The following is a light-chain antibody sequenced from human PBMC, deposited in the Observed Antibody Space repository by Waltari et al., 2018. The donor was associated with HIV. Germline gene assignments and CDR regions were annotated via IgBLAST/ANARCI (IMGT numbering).Light chain of an antibody. CDR3: QQYGSSRYT. CDR2: GIS. V-gene: IGKV3-20*01. J-gene: IGKJ2*01. Sequence: EIVLTQSPGTLSLSPGERATLSCRASQSFSSSDLACYQQKPGQAPRLLIYGISSRVTGTPDRFSGSGSGTDFTLTISRLEPEDFAVYYWQQYGSSRYTFGQGTKLEIK. CDR1: QSFSSSD.